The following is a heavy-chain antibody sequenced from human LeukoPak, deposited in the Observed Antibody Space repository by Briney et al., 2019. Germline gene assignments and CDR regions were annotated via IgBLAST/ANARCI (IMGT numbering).Heavy chain of an antibody. CDR1: GGSISSYY. Sequence: SETLSLTCTVSGGSISSYYWSWIRQPAGKGLEWIGRIYTSGSTNYNPSLKSRVTMSVDTSKNQFSLKLGSVTAADTAVYYCASHDYSNSRLFSWGQGTLVTVSS. J-gene: IGHJ5*02. D-gene: IGHD4-11*01. CDR2: IYTSGST. CDR3: ASHDYSNSRLFS. V-gene: IGHV4-4*07.